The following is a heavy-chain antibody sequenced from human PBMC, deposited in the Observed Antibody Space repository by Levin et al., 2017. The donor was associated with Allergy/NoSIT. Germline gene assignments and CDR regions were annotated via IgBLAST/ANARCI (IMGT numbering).Heavy chain of an antibody. CDR1: GFTFSSYA. D-gene: IGHD3-10*01. V-gene: IGHV3-30-3*01. J-gene: IGHJ6*03. CDR2: ISYDGSNK. CDR3: ARGGSGSRYYYYYMDV. Sequence: LSLTCAASGFTFSSYAMHWVRQAPGKGLEWVAVISYDGSNKYYADSVKGRFTISRDNSKNTLYLQMNSLRAEDTAVYYCARGGSGSRYYYYYMDVWGKGTTVTVSS.